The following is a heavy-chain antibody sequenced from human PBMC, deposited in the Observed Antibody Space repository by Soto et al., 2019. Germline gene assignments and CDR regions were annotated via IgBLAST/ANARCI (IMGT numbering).Heavy chain of an antibody. CDR1: GLTFNNYD. V-gene: IGHV3-23*01. D-gene: IGHD3-3*01. CDR2: VNGGGDIT. Sequence: PGGSLRLSCAASGLTFNNYDMTWVRQAPGEGLEWVSGVNGGGDITYYAESVKGRFTISRDNSKNTLYLQMNSLRAEDTAVFYCARGHFGVTMDVWGQGTTVTVSS. CDR3: ARGHFGVTMDV. J-gene: IGHJ6*02.